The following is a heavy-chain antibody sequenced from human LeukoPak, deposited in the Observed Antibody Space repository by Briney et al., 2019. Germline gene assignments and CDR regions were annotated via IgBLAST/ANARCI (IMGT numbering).Heavy chain of an antibody. Sequence: PSETLFLTCTVSGGSISSGDYYWSWIRQPPGKGLEWIAYMYYSGSTYYNPSLKSRVTMSAGTSKNQLSLKLSSVTAADTAVYYCARPYYYDSRIDPWGQGILVTVSS. CDR2: MYYSGST. CDR1: GGSISSGDYY. J-gene: IGHJ5*02. CDR3: ARPYYYDSRIDP. V-gene: IGHV4-30-4*01. D-gene: IGHD3-22*01.